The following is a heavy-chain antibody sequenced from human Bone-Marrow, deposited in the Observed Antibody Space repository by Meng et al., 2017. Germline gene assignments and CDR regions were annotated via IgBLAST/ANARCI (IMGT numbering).Heavy chain of an antibody. V-gene: IGHV4-4*02. CDR1: GGSISSSNW. J-gene: IGHJ5*02. CDR3: ARAGGVAVAGIFLGFDP. D-gene: IGHD6-19*01. CDR2: IYHSGST. Sequence: QLRASGPALVKPSGTLSLPWACSGGSISSSNWWSWVRQPPGKGLEWIGEIYHSGSTNYNPSLKSRVTMSVDTSKNQFSLKLSSVTAADTAVYYCARAGGVAVAGIFLGFDPWGQGTLVTVSS.